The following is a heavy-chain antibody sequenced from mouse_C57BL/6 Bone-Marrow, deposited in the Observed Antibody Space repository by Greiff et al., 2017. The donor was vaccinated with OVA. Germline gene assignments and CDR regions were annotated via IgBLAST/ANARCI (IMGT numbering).Heavy chain of an antibody. CDR2: IDPSDSYT. V-gene: IGHV1-69*01. CDR1: GYTFTSYW. D-gene: IGHD1-1*01. CDR3: ARKLRYLYYYAMDY. Sequence: QVQLQQPGAELVMPGASVKLSCKASGYTFTSYWMHWVKQRPGQGLEWIGEIDPSDSYTNYNQKFKGKSTLTVDKSSSTAYMQLSSLTSEDSAVYYCARKLRYLYYYAMDYGGQGTSVTVPS. J-gene: IGHJ4*01.